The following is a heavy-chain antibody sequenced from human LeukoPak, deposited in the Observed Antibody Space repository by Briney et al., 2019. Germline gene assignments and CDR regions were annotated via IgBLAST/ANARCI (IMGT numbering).Heavy chain of an antibody. J-gene: IGHJ4*02. CDR3: ARVGSGSALDY. D-gene: IGHD1-26*01. Sequence: SETLSLTCTVSGGSITSHYWSWVRQPPGKGLEWIGYMYHSGSSTYNPSLKSRVTMSIDTSKKQFSLKLSSVTAVDTAVYHCARVGSGSALDYWGQGILVTVSS. V-gene: IGHV4-59*11. CDR1: GGSITSHY. CDR2: MYHSGSS.